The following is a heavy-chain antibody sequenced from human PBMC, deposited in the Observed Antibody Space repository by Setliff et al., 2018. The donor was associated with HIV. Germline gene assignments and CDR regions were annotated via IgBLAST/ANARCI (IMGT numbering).Heavy chain of an antibody. J-gene: IGHJ3*02. CDR2: IYYSGST. Sequence: SETLSLTCTVSGGSISGYYWSWIRQPPGKGLEWIAYIYYSGSTNYNPSLKSRVTISVDTSKNQFSLKLSSVTAADTAVYYCARHWYSSSWYHVFDIWGQGTMVTVSS. CDR1: GGSISGYY. D-gene: IGHD6-13*01. CDR3: ARHWYSSSWYHVFDI. V-gene: IGHV4-59*08.